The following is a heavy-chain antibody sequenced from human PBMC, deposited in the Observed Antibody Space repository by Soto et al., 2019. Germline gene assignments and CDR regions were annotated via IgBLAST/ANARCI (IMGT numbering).Heavy chain of an antibody. D-gene: IGHD3-9*01. Sequence: QVQLQESGPGLVKPSETLSLTCTVSGDSVSSGRDYWSWIRQPPGQGLEWISYISHTGSTNYNPSPTRRVTISVATAKTQFTLRLTSVTAADTAVYYCARIHVLSEYELLTGYYNFDYWGPGTLVTVAS. V-gene: IGHV4-61*01. CDR2: ISHTGST. CDR1: GDSVSSGRDY. J-gene: IGHJ4*02. CDR3: ARIHVLSEYELLTGYYNFDY.